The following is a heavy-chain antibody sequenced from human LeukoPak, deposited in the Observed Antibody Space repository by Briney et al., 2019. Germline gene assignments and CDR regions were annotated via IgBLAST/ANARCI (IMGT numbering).Heavy chain of an antibody. CDR3: ARERGGRGRYYYMDV. V-gene: IGHV4-39*07. CDR2: IYYSGST. D-gene: IGHD3-16*01. CDR1: GGSISSSSYY. Sequence: SETLSLTCTVSGGSISSSSYYWGWIRQPPGKGLEWIGSIYYSGSTYYNPSLKSRVTISVDTSKNQFSLKLSSVTAADTAVYYCARERGGRGRYYYMDVWGKGTTVTVSS. J-gene: IGHJ6*03.